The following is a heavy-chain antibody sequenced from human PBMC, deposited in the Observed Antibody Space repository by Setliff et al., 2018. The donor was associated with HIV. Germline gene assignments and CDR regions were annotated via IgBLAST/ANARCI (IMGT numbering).Heavy chain of an antibody. CDR1: GGSISSYC. CDR2: IFSSGST. J-gene: IGHJ4*02. V-gene: IGHV4-4*09. CDR3: ARGRGSSSSWPIDY. D-gene: IGHD6-13*01. Sequence: KSSETLSLTCTVSGGSISSYCWNWIRQSPGRGLEWIGFIFSSGSTKYNPSLQSRVTMSIDTSKNQFSLKLTSVTAADTAVYYCARGRGSSSSWPIDYWGQGTLVTVSS.